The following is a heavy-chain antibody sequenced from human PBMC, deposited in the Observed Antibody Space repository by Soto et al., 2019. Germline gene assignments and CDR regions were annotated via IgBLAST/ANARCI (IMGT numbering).Heavy chain of an antibody. D-gene: IGHD3-3*01. CDR3: VKDGTPYDFWSGYFSNFDY. CDR2: ISSNGGTT. CDR1: EFTFSSYA. J-gene: IGHJ4*02. V-gene: IGHV3-64D*06. Sequence: LXLSCATSEFTFSSYARHWVRQAPGKGLQYVSAISSNGGTTYYADSVKGRFTISRDNSKNTVYLQMSSLRPEDTAVYYCVKDGTPYDFWSGYFSNFDYWGQGTLVTVSS.